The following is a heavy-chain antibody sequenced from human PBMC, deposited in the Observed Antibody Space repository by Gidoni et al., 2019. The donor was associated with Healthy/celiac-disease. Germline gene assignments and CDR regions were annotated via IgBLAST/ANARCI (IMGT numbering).Heavy chain of an antibody. V-gene: IGHV1-18*01. CDR3: AGGRGRGFFDWDGFDP. CDR1: GYTLNSYG. CDR2: VSSYNGNT. Sequence: QVQLVQPGAEVKNPGASVKVSCKASGYTLNSYGSSWVRQAPGQGIGWMCWVSSYNGNTKYAQKLLGRGPMTTDTSTKKAYMELRSLSSDETAVFYCAGGRGRGFFDWDGFDPWGQGTLVTVSS. D-gene: IGHD3-9*01. J-gene: IGHJ5*02.